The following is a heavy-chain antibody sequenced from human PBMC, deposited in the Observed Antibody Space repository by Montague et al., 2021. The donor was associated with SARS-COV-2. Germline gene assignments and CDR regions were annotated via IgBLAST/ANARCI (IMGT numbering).Heavy chain of an antibody. J-gene: IGHJ3*02. V-gene: IGHV3-11*01. D-gene: IGHD5-12*01. CDR1: GFIFSDYY. CDR3: ARDQGGYGTFDI. Sequence: SLRLSCAASGFIFSDYYMTWIRQAPGKGLEWDSHISGSGSKTYYADSVKGRFTISRDTANNSVYLQMNFLGAEDTAVYHCARDQGGYGTFDIWGQGTMVTVSS. CDR2: ISGSGSKT.